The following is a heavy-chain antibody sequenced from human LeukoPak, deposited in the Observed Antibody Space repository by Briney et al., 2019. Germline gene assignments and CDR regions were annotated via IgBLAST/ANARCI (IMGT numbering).Heavy chain of an antibody. CDR2: IKQDGSEK. CDR1: GFTFSSYW. V-gene: IGHV3-7*03. D-gene: IGHD3-9*01. J-gene: IGHJ3*02. Sequence: PGGSLRLSCAASGFTFSSYWMSWVRQAPGKGLEWVANIKQDGSEKYYADSVKGRFTISRDNAKNSLYLQMNSLRAEDMALYYCAKDMSLGYLDWGAFDIWGQGTMVTVSS. CDR3: AKDMSLGYLDWGAFDI.